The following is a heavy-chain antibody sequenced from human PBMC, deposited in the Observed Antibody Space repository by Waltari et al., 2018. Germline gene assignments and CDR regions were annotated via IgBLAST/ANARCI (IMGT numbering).Heavy chain of an antibody. CDR1: GGSIRSHF. CDR3: ARGQSTRGSYGWFDP. V-gene: IGHV4-4*07. CDR2: IYTPGST. Sequence: VQLQESGPGLVKSSETLSRTCTTSGGSIRSHFWSCIRQLAGKGLEWIGRIYTPGSTNFNPSLKSRVTMSIDTSKNQFSLNLSSVTAADTAVYYCARGQSTRGSYGWFDPWGQGTLVTVSS. J-gene: IGHJ5*02. D-gene: IGHD1-26*01.